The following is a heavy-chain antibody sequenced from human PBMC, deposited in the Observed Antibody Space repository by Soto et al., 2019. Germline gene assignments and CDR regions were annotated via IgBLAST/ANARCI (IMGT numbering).Heavy chain of an antibody. V-gene: IGHV3-30-3*01. D-gene: IGHD3-10*01. J-gene: IGHJ4*01. Sequence: QVQLVESGGGVVQPGRSLRLSCAASGFILSKYAVHWVRQAPGKGLEWVAVISYDGSSKHYADSVKGRFTFSRDSSQNAVYLQMNSLRTEDTAMYYCARDIYYYDSGSSFDYWGQGTLVTVS. CDR3: ARDIYYYDSGSSFDY. CDR1: GFILSKYA. CDR2: ISYDGSSK.